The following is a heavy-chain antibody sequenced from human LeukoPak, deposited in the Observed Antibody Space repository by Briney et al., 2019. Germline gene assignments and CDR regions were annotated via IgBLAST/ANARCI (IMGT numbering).Heavy chain of an antibody. CDR2: INHSGST. V-gene: IGHV4-34*01. CDR1: GGSFSGYY. Sequence: SETLSLTCAVYGGSFSGYYWSWIRQPPGKGLEWIGEINHSGSTNYNPSLKSRVTISVDTSKNQFSLKLSSVTAEDTAVYYCARVYDWLFGPDYWGQGTLVTVSS. J-gene: IGHJ4*02. CDR3: ARVYDWLFGPDY. D-gene: IGHD3-3*01.